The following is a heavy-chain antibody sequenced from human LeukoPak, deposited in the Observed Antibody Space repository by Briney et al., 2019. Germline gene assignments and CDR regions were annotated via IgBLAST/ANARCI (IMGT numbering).Heavy chain of an antibody. CDR3: ARVSRIAAVQNWFDP. CDR2: IYYSGST. CDR1: GDSIITINSY. Sequence: SETLSLTCTVSGDSIITINSYWAYIRQPPGKGLEWIGSIYYSGSTYYNPSLRGRVTISADTSKNQFSLKLNSVTAADTAVYYCARVSRIAAVQNWFDPWGQGTLVTVSP. V-gene: IGHV4-39*07. J-gene: IGHJ5*02. D-gene: IGHD6-13*01.